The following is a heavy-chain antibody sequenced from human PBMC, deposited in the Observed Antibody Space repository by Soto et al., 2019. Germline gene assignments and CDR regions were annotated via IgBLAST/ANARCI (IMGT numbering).Heavy chain of an antibody. CDR3: AKDKYCSSTSCYVGVVTTDYGYFDY. V-gene: IGHV3-9*01. CDR2: ISWNSGSI. Sequence: EVQLVESGGGLVQPGRSLRLSCAASGFTFDDYAMHLVRQAPGKGLEWVSGISWNSGSIGYADSVKGRFTISRDTAKNSLYQQMHRLRAEDTALYYCAKDKYCSSTSCYVGVVTTDYGYFDYWGQGTLVTVSS. D-gene: IGHD2-2*01. CDR1: GFTFDDYA. J-gene: IGHJ4*02.